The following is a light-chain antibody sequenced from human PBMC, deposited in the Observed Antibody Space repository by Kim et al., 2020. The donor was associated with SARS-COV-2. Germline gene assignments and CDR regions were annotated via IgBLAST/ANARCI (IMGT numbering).Light chain of an antibody. J-gene: IGKJ4*01. CDR1: QSVTNY. V-gene: IGKV3-11*01. CDR3: QHRSNWPLT. CDR2: DAS. Sequence: SLSPGERATRSCRASQSVTNYLAWYQQKPGQAPRLLIYDASNRGTGIPARFSGSGSGSDFTLTISSLEPEDFAVYYCQHRSNWPLTFGGGTKVEI.